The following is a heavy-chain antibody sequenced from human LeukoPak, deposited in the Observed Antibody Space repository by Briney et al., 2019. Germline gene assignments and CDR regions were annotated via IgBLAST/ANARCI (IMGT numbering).Heavy chain of an antibody. CDR2: IYTGGST. V-gene: IGHV4-4*09. CDR1: GGSISSYY. D-gene: IGHD6-13*01. J-gene: IGHJ4*02. CDR3: ARLAAAASRGFDY. Sequence: PSETLSLTCTVSGGSISSYYWSWIRQPPGKGLEWIGYIYTGGSTNYNPSLKSRVTISVDTSKNQFSLKLSSVTAADTAVYYCARLAAAASRGFDYWGQGTLVTVSS.